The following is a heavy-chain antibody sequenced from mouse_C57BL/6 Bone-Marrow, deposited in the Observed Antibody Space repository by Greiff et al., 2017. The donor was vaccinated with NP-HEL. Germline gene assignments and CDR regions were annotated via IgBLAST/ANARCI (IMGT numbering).Heavy chain of an antibody. CDR3: VRHGYYYGSSYGYAMDY. J-gene: IGHJ4*01. CDR1: GFSFNTYA. V-gene: IGHV10-1*01. Sequence: EVQRVESGGGLVQPKGSLKLSCAASGFSFNTYAMNWVRQAPGKGLEWVARIRSKSNNYATYYADSVKDRFTISRDDSESMLYLQMNNLKTEDTAMYYCVRHGYYYGSSYGYAMDYWGQGTSVTVSS. CDR2: IRSKSNNYAT. D-gene: IGHD1-1*01.